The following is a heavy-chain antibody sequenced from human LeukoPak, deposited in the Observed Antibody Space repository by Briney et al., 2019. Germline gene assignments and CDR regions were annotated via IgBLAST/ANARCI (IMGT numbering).Heavy chain of an antibody. CDR1: GGSISSYY. J-gene: IGHJ4*02. CDR2: IYYSGST. V-gene: IGHV4-59*01. CDR3: ARESPPSFY. Sequence: SETLSLTCHVSGGSISSYYWSWIRQPPGKGLEWIGYIYYSGSTNYNPSLKSRVTIPVDTSKNQFSLKLSSVTAADTAVYYCARESPPSFYWGQGTLVTVSS.